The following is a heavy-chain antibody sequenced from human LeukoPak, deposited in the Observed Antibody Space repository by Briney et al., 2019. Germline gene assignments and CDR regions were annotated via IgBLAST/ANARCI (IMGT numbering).Heavy chain of an antibody. J-gene: IGHJ5*02. CDR3: ARDGPDRAAWFDP. CDR2: ISDYNGNT. Sequence: ASVKVSCKASGYTFSSYGISGVRQAPGQGLEWMGWISDYNGNTNYAQKVQGRVTMTTDPFTSTAYMELRSLRSDDTAVYYCARDGPDRAAWFDPWGQGTLVTVSS. V-gene: IGHV1-18*01. CDR1: GYTFSSYG. D-gene: IGHD3-22*01.